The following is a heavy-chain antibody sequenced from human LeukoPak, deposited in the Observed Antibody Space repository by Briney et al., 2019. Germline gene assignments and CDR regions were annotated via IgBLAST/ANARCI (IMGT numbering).Heavy chain of an antibody. CDR3: AREYYSGNYYVFDY. J-gene: IGHJ4*02. CDR2: ISYDGDHK. D-gene: IGHD1-26*01. Sequence: GGSLRLSCAASGFTFTDYAIHWVRQAPGKGQEWVAVISYDGDHKYYPDSVKGRFTISRDNSKNTVYLQMNSLRVEDTAVYFCAREYYSGNYYVFDYWGQGTLVTVSS. V-gene: IGHV3-30-3*01. CDR1: GFTFTDYA.